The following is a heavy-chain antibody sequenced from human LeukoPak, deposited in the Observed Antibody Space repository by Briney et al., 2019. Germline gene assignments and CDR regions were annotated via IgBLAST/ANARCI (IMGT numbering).Heavy chain of an antibody. D-gene: IGHD3-10*01. CDR2: MNPNSGNT. CDR1: GYTFTSYD. Sequence: ASVKVSCKASGYTFTSYDINWVRQATGQGLEWMGWMNPNSGNTGYAQKFQGRVTMTRDTSTSTVYMELSSLRSEDTAVYYCARGLGSGSYYKHAFDIWGQGTMVTVSS. J-gene: IGHJ3*02. CDR3: ARGLGSGSYYKHAFDI. V-gene: IGHV1-8*01.